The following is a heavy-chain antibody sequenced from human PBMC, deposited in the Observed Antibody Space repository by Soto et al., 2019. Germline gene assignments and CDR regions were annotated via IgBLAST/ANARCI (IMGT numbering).Heavy chain of an antibody. CDR3: ARVGTLAAAGTGRWFDP. CDR1: GGPFSGYY. CDR2: INHSGST. V-gene: IGHV4-34*01. D-gene: IGHD6-13*01. J-gene: IGHJ5*02. Sequence: SETLSLTCAVYGGPFSGYYWSWIRQPPGKGLEWIGEINHSGSTNYNPSLKSRVTISVDTSKNQFSLKLSSVTAADTAVYYCARVGTLAAAGTGRWFDPWGQGTLVTVSS.